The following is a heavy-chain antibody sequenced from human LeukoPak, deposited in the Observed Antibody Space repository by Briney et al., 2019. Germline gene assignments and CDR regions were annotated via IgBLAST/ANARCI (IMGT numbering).Heavy chain of an antibody. CDR1: GFTFSTYW. CDR3: ARDSRRITMIVVAKRGGYFDL. D-gene: IGHD3-22*01. V-gene: IGHV3-7*01. CDR2: IKQDGSEK. J-gene: IGHJ2*01. Sequence: GGSLRLSCAASGFTFSTYWMTWVRQAPGKGLEWVANIKQDGSEKYYVDSVKGRFTISRDNSKNTLYLQMNSLRPEDTAVYYCARDSRRITMIVVAKRGGYFDLWGRGTLVTVSS.